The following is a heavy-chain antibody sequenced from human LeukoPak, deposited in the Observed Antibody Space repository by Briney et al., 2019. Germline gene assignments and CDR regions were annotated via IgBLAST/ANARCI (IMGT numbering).Heavy chain of an antibody. D-gene: IGHD6-13*01. J-gene: IGHJ3*02. CDR1: GFTLSNYW. Sequence: GGSLRLSCSASGFTLSNYWMHWVRQAPGKGLECVAYISRSGTTIHYADSLKGRLSISRDNAESTLYLQMSNLRADDTAVYYCARGGIYDLDDSFDIWGQGTVVTVSS. V-gene: IGHV3-48*01. CDR3: ARGGIYDLDDSFDI. CDR2: ISRSGTTI.